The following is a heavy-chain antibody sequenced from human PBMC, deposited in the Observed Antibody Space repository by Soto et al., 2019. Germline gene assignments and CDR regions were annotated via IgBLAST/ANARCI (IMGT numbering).Heavy chain of an antibody. CDR3: ARVAGTGTPNYHFCHMDV. D-gene: IGHD1-7*01. Sequence: PSETLSLTCAVSRAPVNTANWWSWVRQPPGKALEWIGDIFHSGSTNYNPSLKSRVTISIDSSKNQFSLKLTSVTAADTAVYFCARVAGTGTPNYHFCHMDVWGKGTPVTFSS. V-gene: IGHV4-4*02. CDR2: IFHSGST. J-gene: IGHJ6*03. CDR1: RAPVNTANW.